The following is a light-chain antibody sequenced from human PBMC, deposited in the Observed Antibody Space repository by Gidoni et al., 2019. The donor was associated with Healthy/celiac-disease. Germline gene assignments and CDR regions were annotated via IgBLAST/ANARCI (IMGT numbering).Light chain of an antibody. V-gene: IGKV2-30*01. CDR1: QSLVYSDGNTY. Sequence: DVVMTQSPLSLPVTLGQPASISCRSSQSLVYSDGNTYLNWFQQRPGQSPRRLIYKVSNRDSGVPDRFSGSGSGTDFTLKISRVEAEDVGVYYCMQGTLPVPFGQGTKLEIK. J-gene: IGKJ2*01. CDR3: MQGTLPVP. CDR2: KVS.